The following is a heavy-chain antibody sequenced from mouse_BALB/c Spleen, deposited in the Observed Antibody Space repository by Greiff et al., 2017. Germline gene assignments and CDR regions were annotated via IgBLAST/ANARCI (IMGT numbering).Heavy chain of an antibody. CDR2: IDPANGNT. Sequence: VQLKESGAELVKPGASVKLSCTASGFNIKDTYMHWVKQRPEQGLEWIGRIDPANGNTKYDPKFQGKATITADTSSNTAYLQLSSLTSEDTAVYYCAKGGNYDWGQGTTLTVSS. D-gene: IGHD2-1*01. CDR3: AKGGNYD. J-gene: IGHJ2*01. V-gene: IGHV14-3*02. CDR1: GFNIKDTY.